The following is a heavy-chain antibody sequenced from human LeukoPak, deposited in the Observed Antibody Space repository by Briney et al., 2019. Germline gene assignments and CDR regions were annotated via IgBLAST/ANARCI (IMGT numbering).Heavy chain of an antibody. J-gene: IGHJ3*02. CDR2: SYHSWST. D-gene: IGHD2/OR15-2a*01. V-gene: IGHV4-38-2*01. Sequence: PSETLSLTCAVSGYSISSGYYWGWIRQPPGKGLEWIGSSYHSWSTYYNPSLKSRVTISVDTSKNQFSLKLSSVTAADTAVYYCARPFYSSGAFDIWGQGTMVTVSS. CDR1: GYSISSGYY. CDR3: ARPFYSSGAFDI.